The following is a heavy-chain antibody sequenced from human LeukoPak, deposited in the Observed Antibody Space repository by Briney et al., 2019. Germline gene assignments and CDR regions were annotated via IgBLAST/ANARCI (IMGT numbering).Heavy chain of an antibody. CDR1: GYTFISYY. Sequence: ASVKFSCKASGYTFISYYMHWVRQAPGQGLEWMGIIKPSGGSASYAQKFQGRVTMTRDTSTSTVYMELSSLRSEDSAVYYCAREGGSASYSYHFDFWGQGAPLTVSS. D-gene: IGHD1-26*01. CDR2: IKPSGGSA. CDR3: AREGGSASYSYHFDF. J-gene: IGHJ4*02. V-gene: IGHV1-46*01.